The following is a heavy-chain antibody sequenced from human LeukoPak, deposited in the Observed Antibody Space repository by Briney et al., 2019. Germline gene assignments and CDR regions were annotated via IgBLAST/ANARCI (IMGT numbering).Heavy chain of an antibody. CDR2: IYAGGRT. CDR1: GGSISSGHHY. D-gene: IGHD3-22*01. CDR3: ARGGYYDNTGSPTWFDY. Sequence: SQTLSLTCTVSGGSISSGHHYWSWIRQAPGKGLEWFGRIYAGGRTNYSPSLKSRVTISIDTSKNQFSLKLRSVTAADTAVYYCARGGYYDNTGSPTWFDYWGQGTLVTVSS. J-gene: IGHJ4*02. V-gene: IGHV4-61*02.